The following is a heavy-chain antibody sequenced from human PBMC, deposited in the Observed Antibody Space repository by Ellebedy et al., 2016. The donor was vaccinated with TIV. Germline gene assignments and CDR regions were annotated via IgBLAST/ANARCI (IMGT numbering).Heavy chain of an antibody. J-gene: IGHJ4*02. Sequence: GESLKISCSDSGFTFSSYAMHWVRQAPGKGLDYISAIVSNGDSTYYANSVKGRSIISRDNSKNTLYLQMSSLRPEDTAVYYCVKAWGDWGQGTLVTVSS. D-gene: IGHD3-16*01. CDR1: GFTFSSYA. CDR2: IVSNGDST. V-gene: IGHV3-64D*06. CDR3: VKAWGD.